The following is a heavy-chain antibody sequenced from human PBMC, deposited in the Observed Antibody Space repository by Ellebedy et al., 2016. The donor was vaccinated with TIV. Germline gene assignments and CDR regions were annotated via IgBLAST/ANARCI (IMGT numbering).Heavy chain of an antibody. Sequence: SETLSLTCTVSGYSISSGYYWGWIRQPPGKGLEWIGSIYHSGSTYYNPSLKSRVTISVDTSKNQFSLKLSSVTAADTAVYYCARVAYYYDSSGYRQYYFDYWGQGTLVTVSS. CDR2: IYHSGST. CDR1: GYSISSGYY. D-gene: IGHD3-22*01. CDR3: ARVAYYYDSSGYRQYYFDY. V-gene: IGHV4-38-2*02. J-gene: IGHJ4*02.